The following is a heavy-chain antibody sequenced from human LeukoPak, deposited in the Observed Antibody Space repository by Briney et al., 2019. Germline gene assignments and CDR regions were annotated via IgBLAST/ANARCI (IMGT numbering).Heavy chain of an antibody. J-gene: IGHJ4*02. CDR2: INPSGGST. V-gene: IGHV1-46*01. D-gene: IGHD3-22*01. CDR3: ASENYYDSSGYYQTANY. CDR1: GYTFTSYY. Sequence: AASVKVSCKASGYTFTSYYMHWVRQAPGQGLEWMGIINPSGGSTSYAQKFQGRVTMTRDMSTSTVYMELSSLRSEDTAVYYCASENYYDSSGYYQTANYWGQGTLVTVSS.